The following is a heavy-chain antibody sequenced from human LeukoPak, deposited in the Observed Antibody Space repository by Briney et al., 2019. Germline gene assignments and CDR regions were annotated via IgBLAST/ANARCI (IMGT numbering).Heavy chain of an antibody. CDR3: ARVAFYYYDSSGYYRY. D-gene: IGHD3-22*01. V-gene: IGHV4-34*01. Sequence: SETLSLTCAVYGGSFSGYYWSWIRQPPGKGLEWIGEINHSGSTNYNPSLKSRVTISVDTSKNQFSLRLSSVTAADTAVYYCARVAFYYYDSSGYYRYWGQGTLVTVSS. CDR1: GGSFSGYY. CDR2: INHSGST. J-gene: IGHJ4*02.